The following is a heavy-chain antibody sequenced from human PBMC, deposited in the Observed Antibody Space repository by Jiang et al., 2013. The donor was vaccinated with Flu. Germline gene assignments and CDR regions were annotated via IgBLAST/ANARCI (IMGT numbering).Heavy chain of an antibody. CDR2: ISWNSGST. V-gene: IGHV3-9*01. Sequence: VQLVESGGGLVQPGRSLRLSCAASGFTFDDYAMHWVRQAPGKGLEWVSGISWNSGSTGYADSVKGRFTISRDNAKNSLYLQMNSLRAEDTALYYCAKDSPVALGWGYYFDYWGQGTLVTVSS. CDR1: GFTFDDYA. CDR3: AKDSPVALGWGYYFDY. D-gene: IGHD2-21*01. J-gene: IGHJ4*02.